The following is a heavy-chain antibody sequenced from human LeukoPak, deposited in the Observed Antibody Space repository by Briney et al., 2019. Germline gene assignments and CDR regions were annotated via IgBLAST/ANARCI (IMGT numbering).Heavy chain of an antibody. CDR3: ARVNGDYVEYFDY. CDR2: IKQDGSEK. CDR1: GFTFSSDW. D-gene: IGHD4-17*01. Sequence: PGGSLRLSCAASGFTFSSDWMSWVRQAPGKGLEWVANIKQDGSEKYYVDSVKGRFTISRDNAKNSLYLQMNSLRAEDTAVYYCARVNGDYVEYFDYWGQGTLVTVSS. J-gene: IGHJ4*02. V-gene: IGHV3-7*01.